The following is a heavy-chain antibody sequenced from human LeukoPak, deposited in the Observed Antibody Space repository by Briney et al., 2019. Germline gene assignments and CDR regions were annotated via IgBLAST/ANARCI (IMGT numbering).Heavy chain of an antibody. Sequence: PGGSLRLSCAASGFTFSSYAMHWVRQAPGKGLEWVAVISYDGSNKYYADSVKGRFTISRDNAKSSLYLQMNSLRAEDTAFYYCARDSGDYMNYKENWFDPWGQGTLVTVSS. J-gene: IGHJ5*02. CDR1: GFTFSSYA. CDR2: ISYDGSNK. D-gene: IGHD4-11*01. V-gene: IGHV3-30*04. CDR3: ARDSGDYMNYKENWFDP.